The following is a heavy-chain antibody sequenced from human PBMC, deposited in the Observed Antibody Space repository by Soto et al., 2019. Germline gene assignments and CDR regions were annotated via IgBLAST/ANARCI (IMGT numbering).Heavy chain of an antibody. D-gene: IGHD1-26*01. CDR3: VKRSLLMAPT. CDR2: IDNGGNT. CDR1: GRTFNINADF. J-gene: IGHJ4*02. V-gene: IGHV4-39*01. Sequence: LSLTCTVSGRTFNINADFCYLAWIRQPPGKGLEWIGSIDNGGNTHYNAPLKSRVIISADTSKNQFSLSLNSVTAADTAVYYCVKRSLLMAPTWGQGIQVTVSS.